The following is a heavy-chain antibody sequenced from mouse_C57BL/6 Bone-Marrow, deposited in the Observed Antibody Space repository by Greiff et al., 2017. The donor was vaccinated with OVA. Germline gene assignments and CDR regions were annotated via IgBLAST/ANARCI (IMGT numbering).Heavy chain of an antibody. D-gene: IGHD2-5*01. CDR3: ARSYSNYEGFAY. J-gene: IGHJ3*01. Sequence: QVQLKQSGAELARPGASVKLSCKASGYTFTSYGISWVKQRTGQGLEWIGEIYPRSGNTYYNEKFKGKATLTADKSSSTAYMELRSLTSEDSAVYFCARSYSNYEGFAYWGQGTLVTVSA. CDR2: IYPRSGNT. CDR1: GYTFTSYG. V-gene: IGHV1-81*01.